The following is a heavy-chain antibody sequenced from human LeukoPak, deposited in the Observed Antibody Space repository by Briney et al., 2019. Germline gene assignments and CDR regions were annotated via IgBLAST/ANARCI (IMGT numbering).Heavy chain of an antibody. CDR3: ATDRGNAPFDI. CDR2: IWYDGGNE. V-gene: IGHV3-33*01. Sequence: PGGSLRLSCAASGFTFSGYGMHWVRQAPGKGLEWVAVIWYDGGNENYADSVKGRFTISRDNSKNTLYLQMNSLRAEDTAVYYCATDRGNAPFDIWGQGTTVTVSS. CDR1: GFTFSGYG. D-gene: IGHD2-15*01. J-gene: IGHJ3*02.